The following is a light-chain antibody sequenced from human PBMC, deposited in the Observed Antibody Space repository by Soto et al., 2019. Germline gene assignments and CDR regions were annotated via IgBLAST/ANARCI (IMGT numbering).Light chain of an antibody. CDR2: GAS. Sequence: EIVLTQSPGTLSLSPGERATLSCRASQSVSSSYLAWYQQKPGQAPRILIYGASSRATGIPDRFSGSGSATDFTLTISRLEPEDFAVYYCQQYHTSPLTFGGGTKVDI. CDR1: QSVSSSY. J-gene: IGKJ4*01. V-gene: IGKV3-20*01. CDR3: QQYHTSPLT.